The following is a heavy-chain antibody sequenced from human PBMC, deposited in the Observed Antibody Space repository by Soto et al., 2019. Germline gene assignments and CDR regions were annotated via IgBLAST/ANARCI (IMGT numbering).Heavy chain of an antibody. D-gene: IGHD2-15*01. Sequence: SETLSLTSSVSGGSISGDYYWSWIRQSPEKGLEWIGYIYYSGSSYSNPALQSRLSMSLDTSKNQFSLKLRSVTAADTAVYYGAGGGARWPGYFDSWGQGALVTVS. CDR2: IYYSGSS. J-gene: IGHJ4*02. CDR3: AGGGARWPGYFDS. CDR1: GGSISGDYY. V-gene: IGHV4-30-4*08.